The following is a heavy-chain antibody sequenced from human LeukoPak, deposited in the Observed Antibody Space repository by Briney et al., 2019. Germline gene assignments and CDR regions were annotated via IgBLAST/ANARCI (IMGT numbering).Heavy chain of an antibody. CDR1: GGSISSYY. J-gene: IGHJ6*03. CDR3: ARDKRGRLSLVPYMDV. Sequence: SETLSLTCTVSGGSISSYYWSWIRQPPGKGLEWIGYIYYSGSTNYNPSLKSRVTISVDKSKNQFSLKLSSVTAADTAVYYCARDKRGRLSLVPYMDVWGKGTTVTVSS. V-gene: IGHV4-59*12. CDR2: IYYSGST.